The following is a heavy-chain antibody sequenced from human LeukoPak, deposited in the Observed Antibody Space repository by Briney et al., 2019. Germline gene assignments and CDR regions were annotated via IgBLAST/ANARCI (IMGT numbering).Heavy chain of an antibody. CDR1: GFTFSDYY. V-gene: IGHV3-11*01. CDR3: ARYDSSGYSYYYYYRMDV. D-gene: IGHD3-22*01. CDR2: ISSSGSTI. Sequence: PGGSLRLSCAASGFTFSDYYMSWIRQAPGKGLEWVSYISSSGSTIYYADSVKGRFTISRDNAKNSLYLQMNSLRAEDTAVYYCARYDSSGYSYYYYYRMDVWGQGTTVTVSS. J-gene: IGHJ6*02.